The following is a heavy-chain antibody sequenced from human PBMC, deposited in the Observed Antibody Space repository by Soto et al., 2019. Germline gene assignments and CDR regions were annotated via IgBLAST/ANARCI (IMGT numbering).Heavy chain of an antibody. V-gene: IGHV4-4*07. CDR2: IYSSGST. D-gene: IGHD3-3*01. Sequence: SETLSLTCTISGGAIGSHYWTWIRQPAGKGLEWIGRIYSSGSTQYNPSLQSRVTMSVDTSKNQFSLKLSSVTAADTAVYYCARNAVYDFWSGYHNNWFDPWGQGTLVTVSS. J-gene: IGHJ5*02. CDR1: GGAIGSHY. CDR3: ARNAVYDFWSGYHNNWFDP.